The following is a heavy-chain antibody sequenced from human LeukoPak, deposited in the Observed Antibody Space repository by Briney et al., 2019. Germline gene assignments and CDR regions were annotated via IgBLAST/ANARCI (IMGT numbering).Heavy chain of an antibody. J-gene: IGHJ6*03. Sequence: ASVKVSCKASGYTFTSYGISWVRQAPGQGLEWMGWISAYNGNTNYAQKLQGRVTMTTDTSTSTAYMELRSLRSDDTAVYYCARARGQQLVYYYYYYMGVWGKGTTVTVSS. CDR3: ARARGQQLVYYYYYYMGV. V-gene: IGHV1-18*01. CDR1: GYTFTSYG. CDR2: ISAYNGNT. D-gene: IGHD6-13*01.